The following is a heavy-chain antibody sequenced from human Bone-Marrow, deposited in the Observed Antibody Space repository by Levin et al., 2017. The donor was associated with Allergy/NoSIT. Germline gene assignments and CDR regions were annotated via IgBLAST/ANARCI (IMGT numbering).Heavy chain of an antibody. CDR2: MSTSGTT. V-gene: IGHV4-4*07. J-gene: IGHJ4*02. CDR3: ARQDLIQYYFDY. CDR1: GGSIISYY. D-gene: IGHD4-11*01. Sequence: SETLSLTCTVSGGSIISYYWSWIRQPAGKGLEWIGRMSTSGTTDYNPSLKSRVTISVDTSKNQFSLKLSSVTAADTAVYYCARQDLIQYYFDYWGQGTLVTVSS.